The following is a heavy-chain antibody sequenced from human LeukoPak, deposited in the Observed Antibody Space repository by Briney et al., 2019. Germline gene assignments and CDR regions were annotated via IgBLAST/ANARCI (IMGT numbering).Heavy chain of an antibody. CDR2: IYYNGRA. V-gene: IGHV4-61*01. J-gene: IGHJ4*02. Sequence: PSETLSLTCAVSGASVSSSTYSWSWIRQPPGKGLEWIAYIYYNGRATYNPSLKSRVTISLDTSKNQFSLKLSSVTDADTAVYYCARGSGSYYLTYYFDYWGQGTLVTVSS. CDR3: ARGSGSYYLTYYFDY. D-gene: IGHD3-10*01. CDR1: GASVSSSTYS.